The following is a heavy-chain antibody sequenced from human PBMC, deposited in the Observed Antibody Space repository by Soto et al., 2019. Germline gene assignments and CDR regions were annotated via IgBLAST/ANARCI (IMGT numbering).Heavy chain of an antibody. Sequence: QVQLVQSGAEVKKPGSSVKVSCKASGGTFSSYTISWVRQAPGQGLEWMGRIIPILGIANYAQKFQGRVTITADKSTSTAYMELSSLRSEDTAVYYCARSVRGMQVSPDTDWGQGTLVTVSS. CDR1: GGTFSSYT. J-gene: IGHJ4*02. CDR3: ARSVRGMQVSPDTD. D-gene: IGHD5-18*01. V-gene: IGHV1-69*02. CDR2: IIPILGIA.